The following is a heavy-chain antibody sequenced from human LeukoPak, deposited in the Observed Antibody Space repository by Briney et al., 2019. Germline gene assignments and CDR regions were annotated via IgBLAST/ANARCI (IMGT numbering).Heavy chain of an antibody. CDR2: IKPDGSEK. V-gene: IGHV3-7*01. Sequence: PGGSLRLSCEASAFTLSSDWMTWVRQAPGKGLEWVATIKPDGSEKYYVDSLKGRFTISRDNARNSVYLQMNSLRVEDTAVYHCAVDKSWSFPLWGQGTLVTVSS. CDR1: AFTLSSDW. D-gene: IGHD1-26*01. CDR3: AVDKSWSFPL. J-gene: IGHJ4*02.